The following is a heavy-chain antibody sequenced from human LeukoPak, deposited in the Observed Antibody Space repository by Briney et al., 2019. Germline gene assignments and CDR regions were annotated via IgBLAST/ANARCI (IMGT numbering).Heavy chain of an antibody. D-gene: IGHD1-26*01. V-gene: IGHV4-59*12. CDR2: ISYSGDT. CDR1: GASISSYY. CDR3: ARDLVGANGY. J-gene: IGHJ4*02. Sequence: SETLSLTCTVSGASISSYYWSWIRQPPGKGLEWIGYISYSGDTNYNPSLKSRVTISVDMSKNQFSLKLSSVTAADTAVYYCARDLVGANGYWGQGTLVTVSS.